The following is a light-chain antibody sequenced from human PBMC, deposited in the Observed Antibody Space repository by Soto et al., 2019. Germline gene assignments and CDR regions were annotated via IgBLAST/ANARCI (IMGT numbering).Light chain of an antibody. V-gene: IGKV1-12*01. J-gene: IGKJ4*01. Sequence: DIQMAQSPSSVSASVGDTVTITCRASQAVSTWLAWYQQKPGGAPKLLIYAASTLQGGVPSRFSGSGSGTDVTLTIRSLQPEDFATYYCQQGASFPRTFGGGTKVDIK. CDR3: QQGASFPRT. CDR1: QAVSTW. CDR2: AAS.